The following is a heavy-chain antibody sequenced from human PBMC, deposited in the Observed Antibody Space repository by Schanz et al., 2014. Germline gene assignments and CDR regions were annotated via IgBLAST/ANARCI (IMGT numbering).Heavy chain of an antibody. Sequence: QVQLVQSGAEVKKPGASVKVSCKASGYTFISYGIKWVRHAPGQGLEWMGWISAYNGHTDYAQKLQGRVTLTTDTSTSTAYMELRNLRSDDTAVYYCARAKRFGDMDVWGQGTTVTVSS. CDR3: ARAKRFGDMDV. V-gene: IGHV1-18*01. CDR2: ISAYNGHT. CDR1: GYTFISYG. J-gene: IGHJ6*02. D-gene: IGHD3-10*01.